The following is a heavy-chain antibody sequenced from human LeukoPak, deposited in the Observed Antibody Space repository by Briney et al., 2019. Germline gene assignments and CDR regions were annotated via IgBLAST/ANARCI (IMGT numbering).Heavy chain of an antibody. D-gene: IGHD3-10*01. CDR2: MNPNSGNT. J-gene: IGHJ6*04. CDR3: ARGGRPTMVRPNYYGMDV. Sequence: GSVKVSCKASGYTFTSYDINWVRQATGQGLEWMGWMNPNSGNTGYAQKFQGRVTMTRNTSISTAYMELSSLRSEDTAVYYCARGGRPTMVRPNYYGMDVWGKGTSVTVSS. V-gene: IGHV1-8*01. CDR1: GYTFTSYD.